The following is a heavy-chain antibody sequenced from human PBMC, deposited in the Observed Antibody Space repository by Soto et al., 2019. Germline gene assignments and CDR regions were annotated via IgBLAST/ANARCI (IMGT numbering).Heavy chain of an antibody. V-gene: IGHV3-23*01. CDR2: ILHDETP. CDR1: GFMFSTYA. Sequence: EVKLLESGGGLVQPGGSLRLSCAASGFMFSTYAMTWVRQAPGRGLEWVSTILHDETPFYTDSVKGRFTISRDNVRGTLYLQMNGLRVEDAALYYCAKDLFPTSGQRFFFESWGQGTLVTVSS. J-gene: IGHJ4*02. CDR3: AKDLFPTSGQRFFFES. D-gene: IGHD3-10*01.